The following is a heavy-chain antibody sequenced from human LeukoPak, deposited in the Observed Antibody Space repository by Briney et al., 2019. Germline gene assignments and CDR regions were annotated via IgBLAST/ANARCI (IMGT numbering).Heavy chain of an antibody. CDR1: GGSISSGDYY. CDR2: IYYSGST. V-gene: IGHV4-30-4*01. Sequence: SQTLSLTCTVSGGSISSGDYYWSWIRQPPGKGLEWIGYIYYSGSTYYNPSLKSRVTISVDTSKNQFSLKLSSVTAADTAVYYCARARGYCSGGSCHLFDYWGQGTLVTVSS. J-gene: IGHJ4*02. D-gene: IGHD2-15*01. CDR3: ARARGYCSGGSCHLFDY.